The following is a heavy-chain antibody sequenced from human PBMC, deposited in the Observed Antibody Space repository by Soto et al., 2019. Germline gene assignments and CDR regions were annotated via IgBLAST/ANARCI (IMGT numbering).Heavy chain of an antibody. CDR3: ATGARYCSGGSCYPDD. CDR2: IMPIFAAP. CDR1: GGTISTNV. D-gene: IGHD2-15*01. J-gene: IGHJ4*02. Sequence: QVQLMQSGAEVKKPGSSVKVSCKASGGTISTNVISWVRQAPGQGLEWMGEIMPIFAAPNNEQKFQGRLTITADTSTTTVYMELSRLTSEDTAVYFCATGARYCSGGSCYPDDWGQGTLVIVSS. V-gene: IGHV1-69*06.